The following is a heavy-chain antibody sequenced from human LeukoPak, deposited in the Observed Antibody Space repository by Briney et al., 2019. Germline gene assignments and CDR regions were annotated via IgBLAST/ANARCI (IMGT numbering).Heavy chain of an antibody. CDR2: IYYSGST. V-gene: IGHV4-31*03. CDR3: ARGRGYYYDSSGYYYFDY. Sequence: PSETLSLTCTVSGGPISSGGYYWSWIRQHPGKGLEWIGYIYYSGSTYYNPSLKSRVTISVDTSKNQFSLKLSSVTAADTAVYYCARGRGYYYDSSGYYYFDYWGQGTLVTVSS. D-gene: IGHD3-22*01. CDR1: GGPISSGGYY. J-gene: IGHJ4*02.